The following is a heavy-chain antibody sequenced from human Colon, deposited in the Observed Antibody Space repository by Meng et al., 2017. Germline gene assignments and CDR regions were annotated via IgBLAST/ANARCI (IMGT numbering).Heavy chain of an antibody. Sequence: VQLRCSGPGWVTPSGTLLLTCRVASVSYTSMNWLGWVRQDAGNGMEWIGPIDLSGNTYYNPSLKSRVTISLDKSMNQLFLEVYFVTAADTAIYYCARHLGWEFDYWGPGNLVTVSS. J-gene: IGHJ4*02. CDR1: SVSYTSMNW. V-gene: IGHV4-4*02. CDR3: ARHLGWEFDY. CDR2: IDLSGNT. D-gene: IGHD6-19*01.